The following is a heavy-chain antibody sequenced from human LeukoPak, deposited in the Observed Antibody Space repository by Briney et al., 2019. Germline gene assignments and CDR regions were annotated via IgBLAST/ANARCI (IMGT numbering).Heavy chain of an antibody. CDR3: AREGYHYYDSSGYFSGVDY. D-gene: IGHD3-22*01. CDR1: GGSLSSGSYY. Sequence: PSQTLSLTCTVSGGSLSSGSYYGRWLRQPAGRGLEWLGRIYTSGSTNYNPSLKSRVTISVDTSKTRFSLKLSSVTAADTAVYYCAREGYHYYDSSGYFSGVDYWGQGTLVTVSS. J-gene: IGHJ4*02. CDR2: IYTSGST. V-gene: IGHV4-61*02.